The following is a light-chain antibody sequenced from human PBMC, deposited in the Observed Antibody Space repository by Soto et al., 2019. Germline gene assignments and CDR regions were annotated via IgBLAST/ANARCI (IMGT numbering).Light chain of an antibody. V-gene: IGKV1-9*01. J-gene: IGKJ1*01. CDR2: AAS. CDR3: QQYNDNWT. CDR1: QGISSY. Sequence: IQLTQFPSSLSASVGDRVTITCRASQGISSYLAWYQQKPGKAPKLLIYAASTLQSGVPSRFSGSGSGTEFTLAISSLQPDDSATYYCQQYNDNWTFGQGTKVDIK.